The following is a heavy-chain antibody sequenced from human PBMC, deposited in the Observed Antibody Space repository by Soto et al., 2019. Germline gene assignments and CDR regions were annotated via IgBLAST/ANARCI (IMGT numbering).Heavy chain of an antibody. CDR1: GYTFTRYY. D-gene: IGHD2-2*01. CDR2: INPSGGST. J-gene: IGHJ5*02. Sequence: ASVKVSCKASGYTFTRYYMHWVRQAPGQGLEWMGLINPSGGSTTYAQKFQGRVTMTRDTSTSTVYMELSSLRSEDTAVYYCARGYQLVFSGYNWFDPCAREPWSPSPQ. CDR3: ARGYQLVFSGYNWFDP. V-gene: IGHV1-46*01.